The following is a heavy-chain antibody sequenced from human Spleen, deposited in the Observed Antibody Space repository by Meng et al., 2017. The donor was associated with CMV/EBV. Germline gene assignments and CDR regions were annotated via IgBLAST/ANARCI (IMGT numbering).Heavy chain of an antibody. CDR1: GYTFTGYS. V-gene: IGHV1-18*04. Sequence: ASVKVSCKASGYTFTGYSVHWVRQAPGQGPEWMGWISAYSGNTKYAEKFQGRVSMTTDTSTSTVHMELGSLRSDDTAVYYCARDYVVRGVYSGYWGQGTPVTVSS. J-gene: IGHJ4*02. CDR3: ARDYVVRGVYSGY. D-gene: IGHD1-26*01. CDR2: ISAYSGNT.